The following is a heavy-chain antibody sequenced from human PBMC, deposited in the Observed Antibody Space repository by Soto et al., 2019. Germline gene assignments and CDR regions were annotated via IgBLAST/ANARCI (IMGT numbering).Heavy chain of an antibody. J-gene: IGHJ6*02. CDR1: GFTFGDYA. CDR3: TRESDTMVRGVIRTGYYYYGMDV. CDR2: IRSKAYGGTT. D-gene: IGHD3-10*01. Sequence: GGSLRLSCTASGFTFGDYAMSWFRQAPGKGLEWVGFIRSKAYGGTTEYAASVKGRFTISRDDSKSIAYLQMNSLKTEDTAVYYCTRESDTMVRGVIRTGYYYYGMDVWGQGTTVTVSS. V-gene: IGHV3-49*03.